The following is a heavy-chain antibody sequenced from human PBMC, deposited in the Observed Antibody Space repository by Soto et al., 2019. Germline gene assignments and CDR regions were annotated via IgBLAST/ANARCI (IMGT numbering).Heavy chain of an antibody. J-gene: IGHJ4*02. Sequence: SETLCLTCTVSGGSIGSYYWSWIRQPPGKGLEWIGYIYYSGSTNYNPSLKSRVTISVDTSKNQLSLKLSSVTAADTAVYYCASLAMVRGVSNDYWGQGTLVTVSS. CDR2: IYYSGST. D-gene: IGHD3-10*01. V-gene: IGHV4-59*01. CDR1: GGSIGSYY. CDR3: ASLAMVRGVSNDY.